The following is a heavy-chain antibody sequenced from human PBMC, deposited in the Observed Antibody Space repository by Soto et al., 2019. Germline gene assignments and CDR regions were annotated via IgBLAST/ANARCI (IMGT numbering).Heavy chain of an antibody. CDR1: GGTFSSYT. CDR2: IIPILGIA. D-gene: IGHD3-22*01. J-gene: IGHJ4*02. Sequence: ASVKVSCKASGGTFSSYTISWVRQAPGQGLEWMGRIIPILGIANYAQKFQGRVTITADKSTSTAYMELSSLRSEDTAVYYCARAGNYYDSSGPPTGFGYWGQGTLVTVSS. CDR3: ARAGNYYDSSGPPTGFGY. V-gene: IGHV1-69*02.